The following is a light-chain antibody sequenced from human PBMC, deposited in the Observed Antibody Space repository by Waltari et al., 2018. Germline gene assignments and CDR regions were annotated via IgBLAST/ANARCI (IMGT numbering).Light chain of an antibody. CDR1: SGVNVAHHR. Sequence: QAVLTQPSSLSASPGASASLPCPLRSGVNVAHHRILWYQQKSGSPPQYLLRYNSDSHKQHGSGAPSRFSGSNDASASAAIILISGLQSEDEADYYCRLWRSGSAEFGGETKQTVL. V-gene: IGLV5-45*03. CDR2: YNSDSHK. J-gene: IGLJ2*01. CDR3: RLWRSGSAE.